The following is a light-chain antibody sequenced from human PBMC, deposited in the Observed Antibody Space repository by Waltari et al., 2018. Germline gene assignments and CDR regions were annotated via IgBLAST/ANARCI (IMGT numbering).Light chain of an antibody. CDR2: DVS. J-gene: IGLJ3*02. Sequence: QSALTQPRPVSGSPGQSVTISCTGTSSDVGGYTYVSWYQQHPGKPPNLIIYDVSTRPSGVPDRFSGSKSGNTASLTISGLQAEDEADYYCCSYAGSYTWVFGGGTKLTVL. V-gene: IGLV2-11*01. CDR1: SSDVGGYTY. CDR3: CSYAGSYTWV.